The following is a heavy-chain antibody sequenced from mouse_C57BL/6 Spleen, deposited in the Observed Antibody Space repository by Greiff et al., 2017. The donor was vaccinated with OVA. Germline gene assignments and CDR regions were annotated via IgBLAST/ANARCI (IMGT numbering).Heavy chain of an antibody. CDR2: IYPGGGYT. Sequence: VQRVESGAELVRPGTSVKMSCKASGYTFTNYWIGWAKQRPGHGLEWIGDIYPGGGYTNYNEKFKGKATLTADKSSSTAYMQFSSLTSEDSAIYYCARSYGYDGYWYFDVWGTGTTVTVSS. D-gene: IGHD2-2*01. CDR3: ARSYGYDGYWYFDV. CDR1: GYTFTNYW. V-gene: IGHV1-63*01. J-gene: IGHJ1*03.